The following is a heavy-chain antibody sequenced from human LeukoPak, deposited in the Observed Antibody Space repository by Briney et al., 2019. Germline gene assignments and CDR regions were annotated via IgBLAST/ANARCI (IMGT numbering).Heavy chain of an antibody. J-gene: IGHJ5*02. V-gene: IGHV1-69*06. CDR2: IIPIFGTA. Sequence: GASVKVSCKASGGTFSSYAISWVRQAPGQGLEWMGGIIPIFGTANYAQKLQGRVTITADKSTSTAYMELSSLRSEDTAVNYCAREVRSAWASLDPWGQGTLVTVSS. CDR3: AREVRSAWASLDP. D-gene: IGHD1-26*01. CDR1: GGTFSSYA.